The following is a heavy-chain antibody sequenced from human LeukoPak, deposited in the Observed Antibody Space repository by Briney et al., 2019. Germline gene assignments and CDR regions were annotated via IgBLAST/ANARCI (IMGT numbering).Heavy chain of an antibody. CDR2: ISGSGGST. Sequence: GGSLRLSCAASGFTFSSYAMGWVRQAPGKGLEWVSAISGSGGSTYYADSVKGRFTISRDNSKNTLYLQMNSLRAEDTAVYYCARDYVWGSYLDYWGQGTLVTVSS. CDR3: ARDYVWGSYLDY. CDR1: GFTFSSYA. J-gene: IGHJ4*02. D-gene: IGHD3-16*01. V-gene: IGHV3-23*01.